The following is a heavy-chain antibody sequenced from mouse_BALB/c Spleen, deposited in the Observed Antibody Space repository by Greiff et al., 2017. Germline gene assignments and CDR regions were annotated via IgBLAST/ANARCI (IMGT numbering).Heavy chain of an antibody. J-gene: IGHJ4*01. D-gene: IGHD2-3*01. CDR2: ISSGGSYT. CDR3: ARDFDGYAMDY. CDR1: GFTFSSYA. Sequence: EVKLVESGGGLVKPGGSLKLSCAASGFTFSSYAMSWVRQSPEKRLEWVAEISSGGSYTYYPDTVTGRFTISRDNAKNTLYLEMSSLRSEDTAMYYCARDFDGYAMDYWGQGTSVTVSS. V-gene: IGHV5-9-4*01.